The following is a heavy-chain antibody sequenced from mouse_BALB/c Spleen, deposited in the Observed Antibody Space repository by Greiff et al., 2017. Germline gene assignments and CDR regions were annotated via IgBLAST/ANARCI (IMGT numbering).Heavy chain of an antibody. D-gene: IGHD4-1*01. J-gene: IGHJ4*01. CDR3: ARKDWEGAMDY. V-gene: IGHV5-4*02. CDR1: GFTFSDYY. Sequence: EVQRVESGGGLVKPGGSLKLSCAASGFTFSDYYMYWVRQTPEKRLEWVATISDGGSYTYYPDSVKGRFTISRDNAKNNLYLQMSSLKSEDTAMYYCARKDWEGAMDYWGQGTSVTVSS. CDR2: ISDGGSYT.